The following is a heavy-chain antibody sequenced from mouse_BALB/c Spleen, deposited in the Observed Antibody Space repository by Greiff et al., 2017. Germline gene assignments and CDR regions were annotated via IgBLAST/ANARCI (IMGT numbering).Heavy chain of an antibody. V-gene: IGHV3-6*02. CDR1: GYSITSGYY. CDR2: ISYDGSN. Sequence: VQLQQSGPGLVKPSQSLSLTCSVTGYSITSGYYWNWIRQFPGNKLEWMGYISYDGSNNYNPSLKNRISITRDTSKNQFFLKLNSVTTEDTATYYCARGGGDDFDYWGQGTTLTVSS. J-gene: IGHJ2*01. D-gene: IGHD2-13*01. CDR3: ARGGGDDFDY.